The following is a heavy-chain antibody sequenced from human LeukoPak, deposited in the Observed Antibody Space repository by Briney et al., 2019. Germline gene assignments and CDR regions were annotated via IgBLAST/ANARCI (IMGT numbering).Heavy chain of an antibody. V-gene: IGHV3-33*01. J-gene: IGHJ6*02. CDR1: GFTFSSYG. CDR3: ARDGYSSGRYVPIYYYYGMDV. D-gene: IGHD6-19*01. Sequence: GGSLRLSCAASGFTFSSYGMHWVRQAPGKGLGWVAVIWYDGSNKYYADSVKGRFTISRDNSKNTLYLQMNTLRAEDTAVYYCARDGYSSGRYVPIYYYYGMDVWGQGTTVTVSS. CDR2: IWYDGSNK.